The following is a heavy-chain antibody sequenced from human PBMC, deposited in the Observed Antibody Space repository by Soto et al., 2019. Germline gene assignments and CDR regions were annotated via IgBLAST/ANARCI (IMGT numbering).Heavy chain of an antibody. V-gene: IGHV3-9*01. D-gene: IGHD1-1*01. J-gene: IGHJ4*02. CDR3: ARDIFRTITTIDY. Sequence: EVQLVESGGGLVQPGRSLRLSCAASGFNFDDHAMNWVRQAPGKGLEWDSGVSWTGAYTGYAASVKGRFTISRDNAKSSLYLEMNSLRPEETAFYYCARDIFRTITTIDYWGQGTLVTVSS. CDR2: VSWTGAYT. CDR1: GFNFDDHA.